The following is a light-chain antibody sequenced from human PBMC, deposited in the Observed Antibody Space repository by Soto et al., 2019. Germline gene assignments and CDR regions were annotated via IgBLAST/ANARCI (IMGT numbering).Light chain of an antibody. CDR2: ADT. V-gene: IGLV1-40*01. CDR1: SSNIGAGYD. J-gene: IGLJ2*01. Sequence: QLVLTQPPSVSGAPGQTVTISCTGSSSNIGAGYDVHWYRQVPGTAPKVLIYADTNRPSGVPGRFSASKSGTSASLAITGLQAEDEADYYCQSFDSSLSGALFGGGTKVTVL. CDR3: QSFDSSLSGAL.